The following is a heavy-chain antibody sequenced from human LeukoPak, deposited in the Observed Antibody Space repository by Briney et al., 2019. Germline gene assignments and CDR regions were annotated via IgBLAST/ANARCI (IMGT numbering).Heavy chain of an antibody. V-gene: IGHV4-59*01. CDR3: ARGWGYFDY. Sequence: AETLSLTCTVSGGSISNYYSSWVRQPPGKGLEWIGYIFYTGTTNYNFSLKSRLTISVDTSKNQFSLRLTSVTAADTAVYYCARGWGYFDYWGQGTLVTVSS. J-gene: IGHJ4*02. CDR2: IFYTGTT. D-gene: IGHD6-19*01. CDR1: GGSISNYY.